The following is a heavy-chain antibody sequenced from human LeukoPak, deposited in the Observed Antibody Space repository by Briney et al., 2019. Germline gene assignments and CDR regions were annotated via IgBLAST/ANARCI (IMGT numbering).Heavy chain of an antibody. Sequence: GASVKVSCKTSGYTFIDHYMHWVRQAPGQGPEWVGWINPKSGVTKSAQKFQDRVTMTWDTSISTAYVEVRWLRSDDTAVYYCARERESSSYSSLDPWGQGTLVTVSS. J-gene: IGHJ5*02. CDR3: ARERESSSYSSLDP. D-gene: IGHD3-22*01. CDR2: INPKSGVT. CDR1: GYTFIDHY. V-gene: IGHV1-2*02.